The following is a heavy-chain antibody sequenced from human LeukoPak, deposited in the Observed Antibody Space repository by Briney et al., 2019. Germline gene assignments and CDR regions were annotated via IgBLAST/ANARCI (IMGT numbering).Heavy chain of an antibody. D-gene: IGHD1-26*01. V-gene: IGHV4-59*01. CDR3: ARETRLHSGSYSNDAFDI. CDR1: GGSISSYY. Sequence: PSETLSLTCTVSGGSISSYYWSWIRQPPREGLEWIGYISYSGSTDYNPSLKSRVTISLDTSKNQFSLRLSSVTAADTAVYYCARETRLHSGSYSNDAFDIWGQGTLVTVS. J-gene: IGHJ3*02. CDR2: ISYSGST.